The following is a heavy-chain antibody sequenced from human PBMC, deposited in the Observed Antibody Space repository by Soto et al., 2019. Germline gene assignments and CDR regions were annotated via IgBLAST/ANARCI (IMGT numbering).Heavy chain of an antibody. CDR2: IYSGGST. Sequence: GGSLRLSCAASGFTVSSNYMSWVRQAPGKGLEWVSVIYSGGSTYYADSVKGRFTISRDNSKNTLYLQMNSLRAEDTAVYYCARDYGSGSYYTDYWGQGTLVTVSS. J-gene: IGHJ4*02. CDR3: ARDYGSGSYYTDY. CDR1: GFTVSSNY. D-gene: IGHD3-10*01. V-gene: IGHV3-66*01.